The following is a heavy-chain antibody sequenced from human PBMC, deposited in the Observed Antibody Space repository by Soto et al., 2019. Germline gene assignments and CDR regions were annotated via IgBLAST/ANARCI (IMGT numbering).Heavy chain of an antibody. CDR3: ARFLPAGYYYYGMDV. V-gene: IGHV5-51*01. CDR1: GYSFTSYW. J-gene: IGHJ6*02. D-gene: IGHD3-10*01. Sequence: GESLKISCKGSGYSFTSYWIGWVRQMPGKGLEWMGIIYPGDSDTRYSPSLQGQVTISADKSISTAYLQWSSLKASDTAMYYCARFLPAGYYYYGMDVWGQGTTVTVSS. CDR2: IYPGDSDT.